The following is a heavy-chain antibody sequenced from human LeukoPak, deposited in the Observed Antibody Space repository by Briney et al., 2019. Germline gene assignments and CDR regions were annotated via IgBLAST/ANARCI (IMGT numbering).Heavy chain of an antibody. D-gene: IGHD6-13*01. CDR3: ARDGTAAGIYFDL. CDR2: INQNGAEK. J-gene: IGHJ4*01. Sequence: GGSLRLSCVISGFTFSDYWMNWVRQAPGKGLEWVGSINQNGAEKTYLDSVKGRFTISRDNPRNSLYLQMNSLRAEDTAIYYCARDGTAAGIYFDLSGQGALVTVSS. V-gene: IGHV3-7*01. CDR1: GFTFSDYW.